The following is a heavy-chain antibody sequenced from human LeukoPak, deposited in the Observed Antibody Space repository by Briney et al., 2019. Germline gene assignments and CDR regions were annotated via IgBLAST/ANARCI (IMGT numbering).Heavy chain of an antibody. V-gene: IGHV3-74*01. Sequence: GGSLRLSCVASGFTFSSYWMHWVRQAPGEGLVWVSRINSDGSTTTYADSVKGRFTISRDNAKNTLYLQMNSLRVEDTAVYYCARSTTHPYYNYMDVWGKGTTVTVSS. CDR1: GFTFSSYW. J-gene: IGHJ6*03. CDR3: ARSTTHPYYNYMDV. D-gene: IGHD4-17*01. CDR2: INSDGSTT.